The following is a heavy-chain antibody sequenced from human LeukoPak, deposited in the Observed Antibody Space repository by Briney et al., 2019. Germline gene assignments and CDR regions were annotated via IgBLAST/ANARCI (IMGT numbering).Heavy chain of an antibody. Sequence: SGGSLRLSCAASGFAFSSYSMNWVRQAPGKGLEWVSSISSSSSYIYYADSVKGRFTISRDNAKNSLYLQMNSLRAEDTAVYYCARDLSLRDYYDSSGYPLDYWGQGTLVTVSS. V-gene: IGHV3-21*01. CDR2: ISSSSSYI. CDR1: GFAFSSYS. CDR3: ARDLSLRDYYDSSGYPLDY. D-gene: IGHD3-22*01. J-gene: IGHJ4*02.